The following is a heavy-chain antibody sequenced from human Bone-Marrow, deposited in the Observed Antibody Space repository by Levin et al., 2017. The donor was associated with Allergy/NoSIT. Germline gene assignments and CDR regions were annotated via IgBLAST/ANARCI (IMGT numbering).Heavy chain of an antibody. D-gene: IGHD3-9*01. CDR1: GFTLTTYW. CDR2: ISPDGNDR. J-gene: IGHJ4*02. CDR3: VRGTTDWMGMDY. Sequence: PGESLKISCGASGFTLTTYWMHWVRRGPGEGLVCVSRISPDGNDRMYADAVKGRFTISRDNSKNTVYLEMNSLRDEDTAVYYCVRGTTDWMGMDYWGQGALVIVSS. V-gene: IGHV3-74*03.